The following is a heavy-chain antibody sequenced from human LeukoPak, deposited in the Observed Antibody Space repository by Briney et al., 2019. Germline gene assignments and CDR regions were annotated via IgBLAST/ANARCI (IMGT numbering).Heavy chain of an antibody. CDR2: IIPIFGTA. J-gene: IGHJ3*02. D-gene: IGHD3-16*01. Sequence: AASVKVSCKASGGTFSNYVISWVRQAPGQGLEWMGGIIPIFGTANYAQKFQGRVTITADESTSTAYMEVSSLRSEDTAVYYCARRAHDFVWGSNNYDVFDIWGQGTMVTVSS. V-gene: IGHV1-69*01. CDR3: ARRAHDFVWGSNNYDVFDI. CDR1: GGTFSNYV.